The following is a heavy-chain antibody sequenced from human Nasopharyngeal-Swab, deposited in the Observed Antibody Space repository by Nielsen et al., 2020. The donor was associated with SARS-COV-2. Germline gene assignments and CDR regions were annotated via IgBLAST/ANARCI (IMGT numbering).Heavy chain of an antibody. J-gene: IGHJ4*02. Sequence: GSLSLSCTVSGGSVSRGSYYWSWIRQPPGKGLEWIGYIYYSGSTNYNPSLKSRVTISVDTSKNQFSLKLSSVTAADTAVYYCARVGGYSYGYGTDYWGQGTLVTVSS. D-gene: IGHD5-18*01. V-gene: IGHV4-61*01. CDR3: ARVGGYSYGYGTDY. CDR2: IYYSGST. CDR1: GGSVSRGSYY.